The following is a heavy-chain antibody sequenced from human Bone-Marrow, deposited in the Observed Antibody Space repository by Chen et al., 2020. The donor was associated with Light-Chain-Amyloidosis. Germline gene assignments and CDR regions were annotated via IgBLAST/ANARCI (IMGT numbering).Heavy chain of an antibody. CDR3: ARHLTPYSGCYYDY. J-gene: IGHJ4*02. CDR2: IFYSGST. Sequence: QLQLQESGPGLVKPSETLSLTCTVSGGSISSRSYYWGWIRQPPGKGLEWIGSIFYSGSTYYNPSLKSRVTISVDTSKNQFSLKLSSVTAADTAVYYCARHLTPYSGCYYDYWGQGTLVTVSS. V-gene: IGHV4-39*01. D-gene: IGHD1-26*01. CDR1: GGSISSRSYY.